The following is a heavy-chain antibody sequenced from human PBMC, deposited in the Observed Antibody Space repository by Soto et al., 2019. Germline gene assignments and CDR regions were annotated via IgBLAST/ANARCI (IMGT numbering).Heavy chain of an antibody. Sequence: EVQLVESGGGLVQPGGSLRLSCAASGFTFSSYAMHWVRQAPGKGLEYVSAISSNGGSTYYANSVKGRFTISRDNSKNTLYLQIGSLRAEDMAVYYCARDLGWSAAPSFFDYWGQGTLVTVSS. J-gene: IGHJ4*02. CDR1: GFTFSSYA. D-gene: IGHD6-13*01. CDR3: ARDLGWSAAPSFFDY. CDR2: ISSNGGST. V-gene: IGHV3-64*01.